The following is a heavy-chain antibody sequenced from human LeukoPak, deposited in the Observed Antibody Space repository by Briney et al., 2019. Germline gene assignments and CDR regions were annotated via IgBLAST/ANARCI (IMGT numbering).Heavy chain of an antibody. V-gene: IGHV4-34*01. CDR2: INHKGNT. D-gene: IGHD2-15*01. J-gene: IGHJ5*02. Sequence: SETLSLTCAVYGGSFGDYYWSWIRQPPGKGLEWIGEINHKGNTNYNPSLQSRLTISLDRSKNQFSLKLSSVTAADTAVYYCARGRRKIVVVVAATWFDPWGQGTLVTVSS. CDR3: ARGRRKIVVVVAATWFDP. CDR1: GGSFGDYY.